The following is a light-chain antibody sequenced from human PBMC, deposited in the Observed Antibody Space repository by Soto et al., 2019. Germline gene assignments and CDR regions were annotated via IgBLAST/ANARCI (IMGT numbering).Light chain of an antibody. Sequence: EIVLIQSPATLSLSPVERATLSCRASQSVGSYLAWYQHKPGQAPRLLISDASNRATGIPARFSGSGSETDFTLTISSLEPEDSAVYYCQQRSNWPSLTFGGGTKVDIK. V-gene: IGKV3-11*01. CDR2: DAS. CDR1: QSVGSY. CDR3: QQRSNWPSLT. J-gene: IGKJ4*01.